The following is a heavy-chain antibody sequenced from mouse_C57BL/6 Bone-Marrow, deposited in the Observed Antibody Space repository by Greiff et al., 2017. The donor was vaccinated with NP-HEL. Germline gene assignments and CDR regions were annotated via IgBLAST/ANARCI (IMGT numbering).Heavy chain of an antibody. V-gene: IGHV1-82*01. Sequence: VQLQQSGPELVKPGASVKISCKASGYAFSSSWMNWVKQRPGKGLEWIGRIYPGDGDTNYNGKFKGKATLTADKSSSTAYMQLSSLTSEDSAVYFCARNIYYYGTPYYFDYWGQGTTLTVSS. CDR3: ARNIYYYGTPYYFDY. J-gene: IGHJ2*01. CDR2: IYPGDGDT. D-gene: IGHD1-1*01. CDR1: GYAFSSSW.